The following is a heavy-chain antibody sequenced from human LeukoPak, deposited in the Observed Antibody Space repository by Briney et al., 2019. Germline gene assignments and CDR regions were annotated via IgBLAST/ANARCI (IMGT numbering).Heavy chain of an antibody. CDR3: ARSILTGYYFDY. D-gene: IGHD3-9*01. Sequence: ASVTVSCKASGYTFSSYKINWVRQAPGQGLEWMGWISAYNGNTNYAQKLQGRVTMTTDTSTSTAYMELRSLRSDDTAVYYCARSILTGYYFDYWGQGTLVTVSS. CDR1: GYTFSSYK. CDR2: ISAYNGNT. J-gene: IGHJ4*02. V-gene: IGHV1-18*01.